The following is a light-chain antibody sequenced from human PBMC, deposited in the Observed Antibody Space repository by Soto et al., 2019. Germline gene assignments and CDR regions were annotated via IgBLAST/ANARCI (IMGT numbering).Light chain of an antibody. CDR1: RSVLYSSNNKNF. V-gene: IGKV4-1*01. CDR3: QQYYNTPLT. CDR2: WAS. J-gene: IGKJ4*01. Sequence: DIVTTQSPDSLAVSLGERATINCKSSRSVLYSSNNKNFLAWYQQKPGQPPKLLIYWASTRESGVPDRFSGSGSGTDFTLTISSLQAEDVAVYYCQQYYNTPLTFGGGTKVEIK.